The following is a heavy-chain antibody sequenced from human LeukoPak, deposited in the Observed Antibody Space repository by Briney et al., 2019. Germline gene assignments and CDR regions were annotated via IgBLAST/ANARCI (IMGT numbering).Heavy chain of an antibody. J-gene: IGHJ3*02. V-gene: IGHV1-3*04. CDR2: INTGNGNT. CDR1: GYTFTNYA. CDR3: AREGHYLSAHHDAFDI. D-gene: IGHD3-10*01. Sequence: ASVKVSCKASGYTFTNYAMHWVRQAPGQRLEWMGWINTGNGNTKYSQKLQGRVTLTRDTSARTDYLELSSLTSEDTAVYYCAREGHYLSAHHDAFDIWGQGTMVTVSS.